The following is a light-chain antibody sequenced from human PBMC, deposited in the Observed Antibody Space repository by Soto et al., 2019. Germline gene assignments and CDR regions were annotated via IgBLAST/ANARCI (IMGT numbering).Light chain of an antibody. Sequence: DIVMTQSPDSLAVSLGERATINCKSSQSVLYSSNNKNYLAWYQQKPGQPPKLVIYWASTRESGVPDRFSGSGSGTDLPLTISSLQAEDVSVYYCQQYYSTPLTFGPGTKVDI. CDR3: QQYYSTPLT. V-gene: IGKV4-1*01. J-gene: IGKJ3*01. CDR1: QSVLYSSNNKNY. CDR2: WAS.